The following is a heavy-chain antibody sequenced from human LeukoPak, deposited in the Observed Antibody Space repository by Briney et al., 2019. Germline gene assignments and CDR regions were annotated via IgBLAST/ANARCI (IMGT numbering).Heavy chain of an antibody. V-gene: IGHV3-11*04. CDR2: ISGSGTTI. D-gene: IGHD3-22*01. J-gene: IGHJ3*02. Sequence: PGGSLRLSCAASGFTVSFNYMSWVRQAPGKGLEWVSYISGSGTTISYADSVKGRFTISRDNAKNSLYLQMNSLRAEDTAVYYCARVGISMIVVGDAFDIWGQGTMVTVSS. CDR3: ARVGISMIVVGDAFDI. CDR1: GFTVSFNY.